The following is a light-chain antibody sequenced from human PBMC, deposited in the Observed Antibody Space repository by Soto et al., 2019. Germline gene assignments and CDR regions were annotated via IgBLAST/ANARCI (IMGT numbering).Light chain of an antibody. CDR1: QSVRSN. CDR2: GAS. Sequence: EIVMTQSPATLSVSPGERATLFCRASQSVRSNFLAWYQQKPGQAPRLLIYGASTRATGVPARFSGSGSGTEFTLTISGLQSEDFADYYCQQYSAWPLTFGGGTKVEIK. J-gene: IGKJ4*01. V-gene: IGKV3-15*01. CDR3: QQYSAWPLT.